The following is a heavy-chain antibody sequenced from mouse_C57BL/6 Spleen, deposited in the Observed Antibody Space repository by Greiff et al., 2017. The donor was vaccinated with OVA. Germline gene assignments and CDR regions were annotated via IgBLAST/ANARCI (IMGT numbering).Heavy chain of an antibody. J-gene: IGHJ1*03. CDR1: GFTFSDYY. CDR2: INYDGSST. V-gene: IGHV5-16*01. D-gene: IGHD1-1*02. Sequence: EVMLVESEGGLVQPGSSMKLSCTASGFTFSDYYMAWVRQVPEKGLEWVANINYDGSSTYYLDSLKSRFIISRDNAKNILYLQMSSLKSEDTATYYCARVGGRGWYFDVWGTGTTVTVSS. CDR3: ARVGGRGWYFDV.